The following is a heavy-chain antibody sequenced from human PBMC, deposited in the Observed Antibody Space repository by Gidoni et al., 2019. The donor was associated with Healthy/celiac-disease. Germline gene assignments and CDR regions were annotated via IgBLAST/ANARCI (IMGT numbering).Heavy chain of an antibody. J-gene: IGHJ4*02. CDR2: ISSSGSTI. CDR1: GFTFSSYE. V-gene: IGHV3-48*03. Sequence: EVQLVASGGGLVQPGGSLRLSCAASGFTFSSYEMNWVRQAPGKGLEWVSYISSSGSTIYYADSVKGRFTISRDNAKNSLYLQMNSLRAEDTAVYYCAVLSALFDYWGQGTLVTVSS. CDR3: AVLSALFDY.